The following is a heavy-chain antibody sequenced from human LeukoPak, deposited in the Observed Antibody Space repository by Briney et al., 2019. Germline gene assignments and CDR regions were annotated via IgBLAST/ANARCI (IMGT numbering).Heavy chain of an antibody. CDR1: GFIFIAFG. CDR2: IRDDGSDK. V-gene: IGHV3-30*02. CDR3: ARQNGAGYYYYFAS. J-gene: IGHJ4*02. D-gene: IGHD3-22*01. Sequence: GGSLRLSCAASGFIFIAFGMHWVRQAPGKGLEWVAFIRDDGSDKYYLDSVKGRFSISRDNSKNALYLQMSSLRAEDSAVYYCARQNGAGYYYYFASWGQGTLVTVSS.